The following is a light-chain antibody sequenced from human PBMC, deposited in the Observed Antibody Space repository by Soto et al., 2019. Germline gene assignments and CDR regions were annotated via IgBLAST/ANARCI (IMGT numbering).Light chain of an antibody. J-gene: IGKJ1*01. CDR2: AAS. Sequence: DIPLTQSPSFLSASVGDRVTITCRASQGIGSYLAWYQQLPGKPTKLLLYAASTLQSGVPSRFSGSGSGTGFTLTISSLQPEDFATYYCQQLNKYPPTFGQGTKVEIK. V-gene: IGKV1-9*01. CDR3: QQLNKYPPT. CDR1: QGIGSY.